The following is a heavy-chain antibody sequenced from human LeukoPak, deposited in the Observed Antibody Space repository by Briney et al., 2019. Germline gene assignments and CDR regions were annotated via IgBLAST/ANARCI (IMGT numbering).Heavy chain of an antibody. D-gene: IGHD6-13*01. CDR2: ITASGTAM. J-gene: IGHJ1*01. CDR3: AELSAAGTFQH. V-gene: IGHV3-48*01. Sequence: GSLRLSCAASGFTFSSYSMNWVRQAPGKGLEWVSHITASGTAMFYADSVKGRFTISRDNAKNSLYLQMNSLRAEDTALYYCAELSAAGTFQHWGQGTLVTVSS. CDR1: GFTFSSYS.